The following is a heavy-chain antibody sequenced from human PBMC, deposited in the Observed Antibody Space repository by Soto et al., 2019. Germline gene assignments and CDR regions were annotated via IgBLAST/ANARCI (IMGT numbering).Heavy chain of an antibody. CDR1: GGYISSYY. CDR2: IFYTGST. D-gene: IGHD2-2*01. CDR3: ARAFGSTMPSLI. Sequence: QVQLQESGPGLVKPSENLSLNCTVSGGYISSYYWTWIRQPPGKGLEWIGYIFYTGSTTYNPSLKSRVTMSIDTSKNQFSLYLSSVSAADTGVYYCARAFGSTMPSLIWGQGRLVTVSS. J-gene: IGHJ4*02. V-gene: IGHV4-59*01.